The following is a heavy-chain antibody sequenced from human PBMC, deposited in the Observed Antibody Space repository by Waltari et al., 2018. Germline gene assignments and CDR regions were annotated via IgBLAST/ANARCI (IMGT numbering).Heavy chain of an antibody. CDR2: ILPIFGTA. D-gene: IGHD6-19*01. V-gene: IGHV1-69*08. CDR3: ARDSSGCVDY. Sequence: QVQLVQSGAEVKKPGSSVKVSCKASGGTFSSYAISWVRQAPGQGLGWMGRILPIFGTANYAQKSQGSVTSTADKSTSTAYMELSSLRSEDTAVYYCARDSSGCVDYWGQGTLVTVSS. J-gene: IGHJ4*02. CDR1: GGTFSSYA.